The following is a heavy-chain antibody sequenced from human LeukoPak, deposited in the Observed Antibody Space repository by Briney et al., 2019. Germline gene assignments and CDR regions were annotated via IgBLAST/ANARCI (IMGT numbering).Heavy chain of an antibody. CDR3: ARLYSSSLDAFDI. Sequence: GGSLRLSCAASGFTVSSNYMSWVRQAPGKGLEWVSVIYSGGSTYYADSVKGRFTISRDNSKNTLYLQMNSLRAEDTAVYYCARLYSSSLDAFDIWGQGTMVTVSS. J-gene: IGHJ3*02. D-gene: IGHD6-13*01. V-gene: IGHV3-53*01. CDR1: GFTVSSNY. CDR2: IYSGGST.